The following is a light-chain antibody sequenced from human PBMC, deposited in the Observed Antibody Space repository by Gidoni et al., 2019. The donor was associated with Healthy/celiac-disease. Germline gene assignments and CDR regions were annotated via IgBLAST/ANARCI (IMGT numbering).Light chain of an antibody. Sequence: DIVMTQSPLSLPVTPGGPASISCRSSQSLLHSNGYNYLDWYLQKPGQSPQLLIYLGSNRAAGVPDRFSGSGADTDFTLKISRVEAEDVGVYYCMQALQTPRTFGQGTKLEIK. CDR1: QSLLHSNGYNY. CDR2: LGS. CDR3: MQALQTPRT. J-gene: IGKJ2*01. V-gene: IGKV2-28*01.